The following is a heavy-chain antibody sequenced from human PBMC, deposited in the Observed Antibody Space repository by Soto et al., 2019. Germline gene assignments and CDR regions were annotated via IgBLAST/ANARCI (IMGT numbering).Heavy chain of an antibody. CDR1: GFTFSSYA. CDR2: ISSNGGST. J-gene: IGHJ6*02. CDR3: VKAKKGYSSSSSYYYGMDV. V-gene: IGHV3-64D*06. D-gene: IGHD6-6*01. Sequence: GGSLRLSCSASGFTFSSYAMHWVRQAPGKGLEYVSAISSNGGSTYYADPVKGRFTISRDNSKNTLYLQMSSLRAEDTAVYYCVKAKKGYSSSSSYYYGMDVWGQGTTVTVSS.